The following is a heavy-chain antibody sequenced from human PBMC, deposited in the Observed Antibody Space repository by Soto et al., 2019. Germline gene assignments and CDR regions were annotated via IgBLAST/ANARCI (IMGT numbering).Heavy chain of an antibody. Sequence: GSLRLSCAASGFTFSSYWMHWVRQAPGKGLVWVSRINSDGSSTSYADSVKGRFTISRDNAKNTLYLQMNSLRAEDTAVYYCARGWSYYDSSGPSDFDYWGQGTLVTVSS. CDR2: INSDGSST. CDR1: GFTFSSYW. V-gene: IGHV3-74*01. CDR3: ARGWSYYDSSGPSDFDY. D-gene: IGHD3-22*01. J-gene: IGHJ4*02.